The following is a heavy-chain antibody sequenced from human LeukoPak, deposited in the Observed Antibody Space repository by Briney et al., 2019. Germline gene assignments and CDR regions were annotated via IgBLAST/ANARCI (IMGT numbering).Heavy chain of an antibody. CDR1: GFTFSSYD. J-gene: IGHJ5*02. D-gene: IGHD5-24*01. CDR3: ARGFDGYPFGWWFDP. Sequence: PGGSLRLSCAASGFTFSSYDMHWVRQAPGKGLVWVSRVSADGSTTIYADSVKGRFTISRDNGINTVYLQMNSLRAEDTAVYYCARGFDGYPFGWWFDPWGQGTLVTVSS. V-gene: IGHV3-74*01. CDR2: VSADGSTT.